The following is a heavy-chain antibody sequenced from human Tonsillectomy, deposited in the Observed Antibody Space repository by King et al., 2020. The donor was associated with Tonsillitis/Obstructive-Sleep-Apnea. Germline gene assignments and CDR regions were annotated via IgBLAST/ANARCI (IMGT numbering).Heavy chain of an antibody. J-gene: IGHJ4*02. Sequence: TLKESGPALVKPTQTLTLTCTFSGFSLSTSGMCVSWIRQPPGRALEWLALIDWDDDKYYSTSLKTRPTISKDTSKNQVGLTMTSMDPVDTATYYCARIGCGSISLHVFGDWGQGTLVTVSS. V-gene: IGHV2-70*01. CDR3: ARIGCGSISLHVFGD. D-gene: IGHD2-2*01. CDR2: IDWDDDK. CDR1: GFSLSTSGMC.